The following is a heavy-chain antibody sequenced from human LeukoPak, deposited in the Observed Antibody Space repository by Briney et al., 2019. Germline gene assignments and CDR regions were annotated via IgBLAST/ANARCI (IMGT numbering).Heavy chain of an antibody. Sequence: SETLSLTCTVSGGSISSYYWSWIRQPPGKGLEWIGYIYYSGSTNYNPSLKSRVTISVDTSKNQFSLKLSSVTAADTAVYYCAKAAGYSSGWYRPTLRYYMDVWGKGTTVTVSS. CDR1: GGSISSYY. V-gene: IGHV4-59*01. J-gene: IGHJ6*03. CDR3: AKAAGYSSGWYRPTLRYYMDV. D-gene: IGHD6-19*01. CDR2: IYYSGST.